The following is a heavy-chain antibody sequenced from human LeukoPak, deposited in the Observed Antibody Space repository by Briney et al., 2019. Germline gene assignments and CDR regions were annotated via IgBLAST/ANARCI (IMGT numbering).Heavy chain of an antibody. CDR2: ISGDGSTT. CDR1: GFTFSSYW. Sequence: GGSLRLSCAASGFTFSSYWMHWVRQAPGKGLVWVSRISGDGSTTTYADSVKGRFTISRDNAKNTLSLQMNSLKGEDTAVYYCTSQGAAAWGQGTLVTVSS. CDR3: TSQGAAA. V-gene: IGHV3-74*01. J-gene: IGHJ4*02.